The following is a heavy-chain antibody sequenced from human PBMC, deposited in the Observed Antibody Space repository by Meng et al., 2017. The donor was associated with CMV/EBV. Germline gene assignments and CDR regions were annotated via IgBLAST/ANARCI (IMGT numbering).Heavy chain of an antibody. J-gene: IGHJ4*01. Sequence: EVQLGESVGRLIMRGESLRRVGEVSGLNVRYVWMSWVRQAPGKGPEWVALSKSKVDGGTTDYTAPVRGRFIFSRDDSKNTIYLQMNDVKIEDTAIYYCTTGRGGYNAEDYWGHGTLVTVSS. CDR2: SKSKVDGGTT. CDR1: GLNVRYVW. V-gene: IGHV3-15*01. D-gene: IGHD1-1*01. CDR3: TTGRGGYNAEDY.